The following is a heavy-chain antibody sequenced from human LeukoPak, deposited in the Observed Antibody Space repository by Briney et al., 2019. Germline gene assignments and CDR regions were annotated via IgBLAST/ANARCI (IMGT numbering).Heavy chain of an antibody. Sequence: PGGSLRLSCAASGFTFSNYVMSWVRQAPGKGLEWVSSISSSSSYIYYADSVKGRFTISRDNAKNSLYLQMNSLRAEDTAVYYCASASTFARDYWGQGTLVTVSS. V-gene: IGHV3-21*01. CDR3: ASASTFARDY. CDR1: GFTFSNYV. CDR2: ISSSSSYI. J-gene: IGHJ4*02.